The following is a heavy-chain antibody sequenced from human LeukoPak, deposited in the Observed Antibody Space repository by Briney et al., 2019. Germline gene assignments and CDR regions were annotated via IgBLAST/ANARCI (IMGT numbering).Heavy chain of an antibody. D-gene: IGHD3-3*01. J-gene: IGHJ6*03. CDR2: INANSGGT. CDR1: GGTLHHYA. V-gene: IGHV1-2*02. CDR3: ARGTRTTIFGVVQYYVDV. Sequence: GSAVTVSCKASGGTLHHYAVSWVRQDPGPGLEWLGWINANSGGTNYAQKFQGRVTMTRDTSISTAYMELSRLRSDDTAVYYCARGTRTTIFGVVQYYVDVWGKGTTVTVSS.